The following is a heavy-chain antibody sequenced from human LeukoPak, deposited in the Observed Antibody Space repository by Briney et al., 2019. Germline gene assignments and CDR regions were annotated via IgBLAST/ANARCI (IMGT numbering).Heavy chain of an antibody. CDR2: IYYSGST. Sequence: PSETLSLTCTVSGGSISSSSYYWGWIRQPPGKGLEWIGSIYYSGSTYYNPSLKSRVTISVDTSKNQFSLKLSSVTAADTAVYYCARERADSYYYYYMDVWGKGTTVTVSS. V-gene: IGHV4-39*07. CDR1: GGSISSSSYY. J-gene: IGHJ6*03. CDR3: ARERADSYYYYYMDV.